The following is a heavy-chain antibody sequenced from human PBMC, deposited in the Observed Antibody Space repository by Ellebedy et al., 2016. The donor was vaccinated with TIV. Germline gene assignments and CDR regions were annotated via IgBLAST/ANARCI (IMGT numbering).Heavy chain of an antibody. CDR1: GFTFSIYA. J-gene: IGHJ4*02. Sequence: GESLKISXAASGFTFSIYAMSWVRQAPGKGLEWVSAISGSGGSTYYADSVKGRFTISRDNSKNTLYLQMNSLRAEDTAVYYCAGRVDYWGQGTLVTVSS. V-gene: IGHV3-23*01. CDR2: ISGSGGST. CDR3: AGRVDY.